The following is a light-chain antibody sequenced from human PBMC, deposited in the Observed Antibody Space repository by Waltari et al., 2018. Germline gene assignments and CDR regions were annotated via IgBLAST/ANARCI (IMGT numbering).Light chain of an antibody. V-gene: IGLV2-14*03. J-gene: IGLJ2*01. CDR3: NSYTSSSTLV. CDR1: SRDVGGSTF. CDR2: DVS. Sequence: QSALTQPASVSGSPGQSITISCTGTSRDVGGSTFVSWYQQHPGKAPKLMIYDVSNRPSGVSNRFSGSKSGNTASLTISGLQAEDEADYYCNSYTSSSTLVFGGGTKVTVL.